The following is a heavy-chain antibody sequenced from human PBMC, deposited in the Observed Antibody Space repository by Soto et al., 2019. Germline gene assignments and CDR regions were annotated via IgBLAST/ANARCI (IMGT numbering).Heavy chain of an antibody. J-gene: IGHJ4*02. Sequence: QVQLQESGPGLVTPSGTLSLTCAVSGGSISSNNWWSWVRQPPGKGLEWIGEIYHDGNTHYNPSLKSRVTISVDKSKNHFALILSSLTAADTAVYYCAKLDGGGYWGQGTLVTVSS. CDR2: IYHDGNT. CDR3: AKLDGGGY. V-gene: IGHV4-4*02. CDR1: GGSISSNNW. D-gene: IGHD1-1*01.